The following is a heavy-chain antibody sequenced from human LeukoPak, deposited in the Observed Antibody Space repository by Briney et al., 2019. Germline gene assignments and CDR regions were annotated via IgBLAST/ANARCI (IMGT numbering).Heavy chain of an antibody. CDR3: ARSYSSSSVYFDY. CDR2: IIPIFGTA. V-gene: IGHV1-69*13. J-gene: IGHJ4*02. D-gene: IGHD6-6*01. Sequence: ASVKVSCKASGGTFSSYAISWVRQAPGQGLEWMGGIIPIFGTANYAQKFQGRVTITADESTSTAYMELSSLRSEDTAVYYCARSYSSSSVYFDYWGQGTLVIVSS. CDR1: GGTFSSYA.